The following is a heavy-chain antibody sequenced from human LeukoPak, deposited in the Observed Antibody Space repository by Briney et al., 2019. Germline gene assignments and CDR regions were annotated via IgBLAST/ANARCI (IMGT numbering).Heavy chain of an antibody. D-gene: IGHD6-13*01. CDR1: GGSFSGYY. CDR3: ARRRSSSWYYFDC. Sequence: SETLSLTCAVYGGSFSGYYWSWIRQPPGKGLEWIGEINHSGSTNYNPSLKSRVTIPVDTPKNQFSLKLSSVTAADTAVYYCARRRSSSWYYFDCWGQGTLVTVSS. V-gene: IGHV4-34*01. CDR2: INHSGST. J-gene: IGHJ4*02.